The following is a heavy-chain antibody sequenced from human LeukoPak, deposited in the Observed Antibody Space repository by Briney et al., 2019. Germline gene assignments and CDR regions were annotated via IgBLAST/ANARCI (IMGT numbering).Heavy chain of an antibody. CDR2: IKQDGSEK. J-gene: IGHJ6*03. Sequence: GGSLRLSCAASGFTFSSYWMSWVRQAPGKGLEWVANIKQDGSEKYYVDSVKGRFTISRDNAKNSLYLQMNSLRAEDTAVYYCARLSSTNGYSSSWYYSYYYMDVWGKGTTVTVSS. D-gene: IGHD6-13*01. CDR3: ARLSSTNGYSSSWYYSYYYMDV. V-gene: IGHV3-7*01. CDR1: GFTFSSYW.